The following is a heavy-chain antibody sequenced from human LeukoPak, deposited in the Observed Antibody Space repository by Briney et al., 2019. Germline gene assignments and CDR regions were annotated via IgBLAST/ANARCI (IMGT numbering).Heavy chain of an antibody. Sequence: SETLSLTCAVYGGSFSGYYWSWIRQPPGKGLEWIGEINHSGSTNYNPSLKSRVTISVDTSKNQFSLKLSSVTAADTAVYYCARGAPYYYDSGSTFDYWGQGTLVTVSS. CDR3: ARGAPYYYDSGSTFDY. V-gene: IGHV4-34*01. D-gene: IGHD3-10*01. J-gene: IGHJ4*02. CDR1: GGSFSGYY. CDR2: INHSGST.